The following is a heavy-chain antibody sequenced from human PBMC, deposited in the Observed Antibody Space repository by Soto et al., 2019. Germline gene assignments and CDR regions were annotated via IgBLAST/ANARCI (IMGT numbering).Heavy chain of an antibody. CDR1: GGSINSNFYY. CDR3: ARHALFQPRVTEGAWFAP. D-gene: IGHD2-21*02. V-gene: IGHV4-39*01. Sequence: QLQLRESGPALLRPAETLSLACTVSGGSINSNFYYWAWVRQSPGKGPEWIGSIFMSGNAYHHASVTRRVTMSIETSNNQFYLRLTSVTAADTGVYYCARHALFQPRVTEGAWFAPWGEGRLVTVSS. J-gene: IGHJ5*02. CDR2: IFMSGNA.